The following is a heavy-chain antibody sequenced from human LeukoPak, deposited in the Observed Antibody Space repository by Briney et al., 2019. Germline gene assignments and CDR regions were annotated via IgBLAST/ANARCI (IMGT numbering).Heavy chain of an antibody. D-gene: IGHD5-18*01. CDR1: GFTFSGYW. J-gene: IGHJ4*02. CDR2: INSDGSST. V-gene: IGHV3-74*01. CDR3: ARTSDKPMVLTTDFDY. Sequence: GGSLRLSCVASGFTFSGYWMHWVRQAPGKGLVWVSRINSDGSSTRYADSVKGRFTISRDNTKNTLYLQMNSLRAEDTAVYYCARTSDKPMVLTTDFDYWGQGTLVTVSS.